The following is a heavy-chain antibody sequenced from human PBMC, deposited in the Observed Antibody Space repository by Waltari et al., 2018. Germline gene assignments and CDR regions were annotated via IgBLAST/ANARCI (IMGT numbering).Heavy chain of an antibody. D-gene: IGHD3-10*01. CDR3: ARDTYYYGSGSLPGGY. CDR1: GGSISSSSYY. Sequence: QLQPQESGPGLVKPSETLSLTCTVSGGSISSSSYYWGWIRQPPGKGLEWIGSIYYSGSTYYNPSLKSRVTISVDTSKNQFSLKLSSVTAADTAVYYCARDTYYYGSGSLPGGYWGQGTLVTVSS. CDR2: IYYSGST. J-gene: IGHJ4*02. V-gene: IGHV4-39*07.